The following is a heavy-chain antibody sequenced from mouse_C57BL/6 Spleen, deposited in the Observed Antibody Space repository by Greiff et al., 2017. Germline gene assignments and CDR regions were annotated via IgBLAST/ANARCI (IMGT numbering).Heavy chain of an antibody. V-gene: IGHV5-16*01. CDR3: ARGYPRYFDV. Sequence: MLVESEGGLVQPGSSMKLSCTASGFTFSDYYMAWVRQVPEKGLEWVANINYDGSSTYYLDSLKSRFIISRDNAKNILYLQMSSLKSEDTATYYCARGYPRYFDVWGTGTTVTVSS. CDR2: INYDGSST. CDR1: GFTFSDYY. J-gene: IGHJ1*03. D-gene: IGHD2-12*01.